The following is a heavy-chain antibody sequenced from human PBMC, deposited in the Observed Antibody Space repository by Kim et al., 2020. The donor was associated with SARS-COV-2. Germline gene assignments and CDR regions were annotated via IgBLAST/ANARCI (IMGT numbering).Heavy chain of an antibody. Sequence: SETLSLTCAVYGGSFGPYYWGWVRQPPGKGLEWIGEINQSGSTDYNPSLKSRVTLLVDTSKNQLSLKLSSVTAADTGIYYCARDERLRERRTDYWGQGTLVIVSS. J-gene: IGHJ4*02. CDR2: INQSGST. V-gene: IGHV4-34*01. CDR1: GGSFGPYY. D-gene: IGHD6-25*01. CDR3: ARDERLRERRTDY.